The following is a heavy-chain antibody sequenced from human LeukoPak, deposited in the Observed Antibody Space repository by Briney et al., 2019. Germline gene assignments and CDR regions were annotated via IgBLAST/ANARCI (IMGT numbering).Heavy chain of an antibody. Sequence: PGGSLRLSCAASGFTFSSYEMNWVRQAPGKGLEWVSRINSDGSSTSYADSVKGRFTISRDNSKNTLYLQMNSLRAEDTAVYYCAKSVSRWELLPDYFDYWGQGTLVTVSS. CDR3: AKSVSRWELLPDYFDY. CDR2: INSDGSST. J-gene: IGHJ4*02. V-gene: IGHV3-74*01. D-gene: IGHD1-26*01. CDR1: GFTFSSYE.